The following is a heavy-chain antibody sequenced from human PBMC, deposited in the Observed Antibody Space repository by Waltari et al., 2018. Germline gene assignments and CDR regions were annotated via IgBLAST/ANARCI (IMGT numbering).Heavy chain of an antibody. J-gene: IGHJ3*02. CDR2: ISSSSSAI. CDR1: GFIFSSYR. CDR3: TRSLTSGRGAFDI. Sequence: EVQLVESGGGLEQPGGSLRRSCAASGFIFSSYRINWVRRAPGKGLEWVSYISSSSSAIYYADSVKGRFTISRDNAKNSLYLQMNSLRAEDTAVYYCTRSLTSGRGAFDIWGQGTKVTVSS. D-gene: IGHD2-15*01. V-gene: IGHV3-48*04.